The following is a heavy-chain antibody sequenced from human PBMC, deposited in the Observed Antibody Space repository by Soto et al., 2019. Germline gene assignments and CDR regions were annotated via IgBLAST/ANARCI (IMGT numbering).Heavy chain of an antibody. CDR2: ISGSGGST. CDR3: AKGLRPRSYSFEYYFDY. J-gene: IGHJ4*02. Sequence: GGSLRLSCAASGFTFSSYAMSWVRQAPGKGLEWVSAISGSGGSTYYADSVKGRFTISRDNSKNTLYLQMNGLRGEDTAVYYCAKGLRPRSYSFEYYFDYWGQGMLVTVSS. V-gene: IGHV3-23*01. CDR1: GFTFSSYA. D-gene: IGHD1-26*01.